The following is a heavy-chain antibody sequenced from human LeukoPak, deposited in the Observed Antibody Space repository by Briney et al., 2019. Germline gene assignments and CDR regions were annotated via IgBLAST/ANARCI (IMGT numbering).Heavy chain of an antibody. CDR1: GFTFGDYS. CDR3: TRGRRATHDY. V-gene: IGHV3-49*04. Sequence: GRSLRLSCTASGFTFGDYSMNWVRQAPGKGLEWVGFIRSKAYGGTTEYAASVKGRFTISRDDSKSIAYLQMNSLKTDDTAVYYCTRGRRATHDYWGQGTLVTVSS. CDR2: IRSKAYGGTT. J-gene: IGHJ4*02. D-gene: IGHD1-26*01.